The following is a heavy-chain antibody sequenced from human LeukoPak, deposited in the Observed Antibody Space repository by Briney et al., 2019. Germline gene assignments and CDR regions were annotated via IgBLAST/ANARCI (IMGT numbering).Heavy chain of an antibody. J-gene: IGHJ4*02. CDR1: GGSISSYY. D-gene: IGHD2-15*01. V-gene: IGHV4-4*07. CDR2: IYTSGST. CDR3: ARDGPDIVVVAPLDY. Sequence: SETLSLTCTVSGGSISSYYWSWIRQPAGKELEWIGRIYTSGSTNYNPSLKSRVTMSVDTSKNQFSLKLSSVTAADTAVYYCARDGPDIVVVAPLDYWGQGTLVTVSS.